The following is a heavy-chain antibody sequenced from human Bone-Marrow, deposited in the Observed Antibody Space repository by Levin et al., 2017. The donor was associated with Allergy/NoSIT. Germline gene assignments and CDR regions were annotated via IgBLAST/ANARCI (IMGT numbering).Heavy chain of an antibody. D-gene: IGHD4-17*01. Sequence: GGSLRLSCAASGFTFSSYSMNWVRQAPGKGLEWVSSISSSSSYIYYADSVKGRFTISRDNAKNSLYLQMNSLRAEDTAVYYCARSVTTSHWDFDYWGQGTLVTVSS. CDR3: ARSVTTSHWDFDY. V-gene: IGHV3-21*01. J-gene: IGHJ4*02. CDR1: GFTFSSYS. CDR2: ISSSSSYI.